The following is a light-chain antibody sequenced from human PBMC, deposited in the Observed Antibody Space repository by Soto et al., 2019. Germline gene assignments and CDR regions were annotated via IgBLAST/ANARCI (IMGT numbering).Light chain of an antibody. V-gene: IGKV3-11*01. CDR2: DAS. J-gene: IGKJ4*01. Sequence: DIVLTQSPATLSLSPGPTATLSCRASQSVSSYLAWYQQKPGQAPRLLIYDASNRATGIPARFSGSGSGTDFTLTISSLEAEDFAVYYCQQRSNWPSLTFGEGTKVDIK. CDR1: QSVSSY. CDR3: QQRSNWPSLT.